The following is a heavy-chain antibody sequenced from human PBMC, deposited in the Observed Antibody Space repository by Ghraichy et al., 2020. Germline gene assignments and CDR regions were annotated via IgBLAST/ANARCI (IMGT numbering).Heavy chain of an antibody. J-gene: IGHJ4*02. Sequence: GESLNISCAASGFTFSSYSMNWVRQAPGKGLEWVSYISSSSSTIYYADSVKGRFTISRDNAKNSLYLQMNSLRAEDTAVYYCAGTEFGALDYWGQGTLVTVSS. CDR1: GFTFSSYS. CDR2: ISSSSSTI. V-gene: IGHV3-48*01. CDR3: AGTEFGALDY. D-gene: IGHD3-3*01.